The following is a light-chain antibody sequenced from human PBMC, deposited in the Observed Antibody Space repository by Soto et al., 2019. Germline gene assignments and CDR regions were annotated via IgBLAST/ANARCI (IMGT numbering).Light chain of an antibody. J-gene: IGKJ3*01. CDR1: QSVSSY. V-gene: IGKV3-11*01. Sequence: EIVLTQSPATLSLSPGARATLSCRASQSVSSYLAWYKQKPGQAPRLLIYDVSNRDTGIPARFSGSGSGTDFTLTISSLEPEDFAVYYCQQRSNWPRFTFGPGTKVYIK. CDR3: QQRSNWPRFT. CDR2: DVS.